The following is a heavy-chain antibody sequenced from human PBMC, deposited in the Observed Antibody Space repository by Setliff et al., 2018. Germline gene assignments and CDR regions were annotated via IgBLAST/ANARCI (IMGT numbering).Heavy chain of an antibody. Sequence: GASVKVSCKASGYTFTSYDINWVRQATGQGLEWMGWMNPNSGNTGYAQKFQGRVTITRNTSISTVYMELSSLRSEDTAVYYCARRMWELRSDAFDIWGQGTMVTVSS. CDR2: MNPNSGNT. V-gene: IGHV1-8*03. D-gene: IGHD1-26*01. J-gene: IGHJ3*02. CDR1: GYTFTSYD. CDR3: ARRMWELRSDAFDI.